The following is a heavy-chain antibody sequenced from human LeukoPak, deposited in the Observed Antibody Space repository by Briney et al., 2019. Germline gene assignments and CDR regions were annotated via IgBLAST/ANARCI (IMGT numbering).Heavy chain of an antibody. CDR3: VTNGTVTVAGTKFNYFDY. J-gene: IGHJ4*02. D-gene: IGHD6-19*01. Sequence: SETLSLTCTVSGGSISISTYYWGWIRQPPGKGLEWIGSIYHSGSTHYNPSLRSRVTMSVDTSKNQFTLKVTAVTAADTAVYYCVTNGTVTVAGTKFNYFDYWGQGALVTGSS. CDR2: IYHSGST. V-gene: IGHV4-39*01. CDR1: GGSISISTYY.